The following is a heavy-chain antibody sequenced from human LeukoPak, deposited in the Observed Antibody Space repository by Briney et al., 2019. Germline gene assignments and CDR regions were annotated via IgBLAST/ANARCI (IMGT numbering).Heavy chain of an antibody. CDR2: MYSGGST. D-gene: IGHD4-11*01. CDR1: GYTAISYY. Sequence: GGSLRLSCAPSGYTAISYYMTRVREAPGEGLWWGSVMYSGGSTYYADSVKGRVAISRDNSQNTVFLQMNSVRVEDTAVYYCARSYSNHLFGMDVWGQGTAVTVSS. CDR3: ARSYSNHLFGMDV. V-gene: IGHV3-66*01. J-gene: IGHJ6*02.